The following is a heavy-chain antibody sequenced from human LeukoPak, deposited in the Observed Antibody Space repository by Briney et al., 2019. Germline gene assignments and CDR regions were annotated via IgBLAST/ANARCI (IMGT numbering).Heavy chain of an antibody. CDR1: GYTFTSYY. D-gene: IGHD3-3*01. Sequence: ASVKVSCKASGYTFTSYYMHWVRQAPGQGLEWMGIINPSGGSTSYAQKFQGRVTITRNTSISTAYMELSSLRSEDTAVYYCARVINDFWSTVDAFDIWGQGTMVTVSS. J-gene: IGHJ3*02. CDR3: ARVINDFWSTVDAFDI. V-gene: IGHV1-46*01. CDR2: INPSGGST.